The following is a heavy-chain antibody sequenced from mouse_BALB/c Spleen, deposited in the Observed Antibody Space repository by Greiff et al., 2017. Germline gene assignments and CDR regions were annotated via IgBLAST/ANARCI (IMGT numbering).Heavy chain of an antibody. D-gene: IGHD1-1*01. V-gene: IGHV1-69*02. CDR1: GYTFTSYW. CDR3: ARGIITTVVGAMDY. J-gene: IGHJ4*01. Sequence: QVQLQQPGAELVKPGASVKLSCKASGYTFTSYWMHWVKQRPGQGLEWIGEIDPSDSYTNYNQKFKGKATLTVDKSSSTAYMQLSSLTSEDSAVYYCARGIITTVVGAMDYWGQGTSVTVSS. CDR2: IDPSDSYT.